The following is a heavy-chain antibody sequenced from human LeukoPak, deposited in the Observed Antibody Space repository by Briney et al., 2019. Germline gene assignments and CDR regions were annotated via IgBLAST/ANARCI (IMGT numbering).Heavy chain of an antibody. CDR2: IGIAGDT. D-gene: IGHD6-19*01. Sequence: GGSLRPSCAASGFTSTNYDMHWVRKVTGKGLEWFSAIGIAGDTYYPGSVRGRFTISRVNAKNSLYLQMNSLRDGDTAVYYCVRGGSGWYYFYYWGQETLVTVSS. V-gene: IGHV3-13*04. CDR1: GFTSTNYD. CDR3: VRGGSGWYYFYY. J-gene: IGHJ4*02.